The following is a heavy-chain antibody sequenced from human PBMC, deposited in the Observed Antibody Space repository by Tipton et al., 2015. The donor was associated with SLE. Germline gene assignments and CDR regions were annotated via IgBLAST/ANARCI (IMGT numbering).Heavy chain of an antibody. J-gene: IGHJ4*02. CDR2: VYPGGHT. V-gene: IGHV4-34*01. D-gene: IGHD1-26*01. CDR1: RGSFSGSY. CDR3: ARWEVRYTPNWERFDC. Sequence: TLSLTCAVYRGSFSGSYWSWIRQSPGKGLEWIGEVYPGGHTNLNPSLKSRVTISLDTSRNHFTLKLNSVTAADTAVYFCARWEVRYTPNWERFDCRGQGTPVTFSS.